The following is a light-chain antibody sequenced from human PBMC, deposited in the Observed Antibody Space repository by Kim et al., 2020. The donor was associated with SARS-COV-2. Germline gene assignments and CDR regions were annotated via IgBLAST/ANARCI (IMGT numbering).Light chain of an antibody. V-gene: IGKV1-33*01. J-gene: IGKJ2*01. Sequence: DIQMTQSPPSLSTSVGDRSTITCQASQGISVSLNWYQQRPGMAPKLLIHGASTLATGVPSRFSGSGSGTHFTLSITNLYPEDIAIYYCQQFATMPQTFGQGTKLEI. CDR2: GAS. CDR3: QQFATMPQT. CDR1: QGISVS.